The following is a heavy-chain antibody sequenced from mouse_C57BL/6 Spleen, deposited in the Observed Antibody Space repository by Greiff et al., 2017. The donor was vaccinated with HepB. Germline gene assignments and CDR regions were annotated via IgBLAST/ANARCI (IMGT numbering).Heavy chain of an antibody. D-gene: IGHD2-5*01. J-gene: IGHJ4*01. V-gene: IGHV8-12*01. CDR2: IYWDDDK. CDR3: ARDYYSNPYAMDY. CDR1: GFSLSTSGMG. Sequence: QVQLKESGPGILQSSQTLSLTCSFSGFSLSTSGMGVSWIRQPSGKGLEWLAHIYWDDDKRYNPSLKSRLTISKDTSRNQVFLKITSVDTADTATYYCARDYYSNPYAMDYWGQGTSVTVSS.